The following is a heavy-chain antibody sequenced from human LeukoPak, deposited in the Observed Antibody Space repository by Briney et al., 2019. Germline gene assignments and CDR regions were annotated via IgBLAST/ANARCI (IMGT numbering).Heavy chain of an antibody. CDR1: GFTFSSYW. CDR2: IKQDGSEK. CDR3: ARDLRDCSGGSCYFNWFDP. D-gene: IGHD2-15*01. J-gene: IGHJ5*02. Sequence: GSLRLSCAASGFTFSSYWMSWVRQAPGKGLEWVANIKQDGSEKYYVDSVKGRFAISRDNAKNSLYLQMNSLRAEDTAVYYCARDLRDCSGGSCYFNWFDPWGQGTLVTVSS. V-gene: IGHV3-7*01.